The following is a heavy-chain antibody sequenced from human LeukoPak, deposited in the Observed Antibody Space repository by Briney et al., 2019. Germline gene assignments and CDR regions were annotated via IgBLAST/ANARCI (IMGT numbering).Heavy chain of an antibody. J-gene: IGHJ6*03. CDR1: GFTFSSYS. D-gene: IGHD7-27*01. CDR2: FSSSSNYI. V-gene: IGHV3-21*04. Sequence: GGSLRLSCAASGFTFSSYSMNWVRQAPGKGLEWVSSFSSSSNYIYYADSVKGRFTISRDNAKNSLYLQMNSLRAEDTAVYYRARGLGLGDYYYMDVWGKGTAVTVSS. CDR3: ARGLGLGDYYYMDV.